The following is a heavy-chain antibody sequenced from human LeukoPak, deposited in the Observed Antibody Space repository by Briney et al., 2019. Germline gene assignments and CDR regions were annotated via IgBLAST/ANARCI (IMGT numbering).Heavy chain of an antibody. V-gene: IGHV3-13*01. CDR1: GFPFSNYD. D-gene: IGHD1-26*01. CDR2: IDTVGNT. Sequence: GGSLRLSCGASGFPFSNYDMHWVRQAPGKGLDWVSAIDTVGNTYYSGSVKGRFTISRENAQNSLFLQMDSLRDGDTALYYCIRIRTREHQYGMDVWGQGTTVTVSS. J-gene: IGHJ6*02. CDR3: IRIRTREHQYGMDV.